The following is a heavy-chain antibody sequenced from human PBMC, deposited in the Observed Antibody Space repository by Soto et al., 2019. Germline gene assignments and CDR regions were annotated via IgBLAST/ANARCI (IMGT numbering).Heavy chain of an antibody. CDR1: GYTFTSCG. Sequence: ASVKVSCKASGYTFTSCGISWVRQAPGQGLEWMGWISAYNGNTNYAQKLQGRVTMTTDTSTSTAYMELRSLRSDDTAVYYCARVPGKAVAGTPKTWFDPWGQGTLVTVSS. D-gene: IGHD6-19*01. CDR3: ARVPGKAVAGTPKTWFDP. V-gene: IGHV1-18*04. CDR2: ISAYNGNT. J-gene: IGHJ5*02.